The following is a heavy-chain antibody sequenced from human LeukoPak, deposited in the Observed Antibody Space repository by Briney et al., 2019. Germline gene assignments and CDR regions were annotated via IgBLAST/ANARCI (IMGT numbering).Heavy chain of an antibody. CDR3: ARDEEGGGSNWFDP. J-gene: IGHJ5*02. CDR2: ISSSGSTI. Sequence: GGSLRLSCAASGFTFSDYYMSWIRQAPGKGLEWVSYISSSGSTIYYADSVKGRFTISRDNAKNSLHLQMNSLRAEDTAVYYCARDEEGGGSNWFDPWGQGTLVTVSS. V-gene: IGHV3-11*01. D-gene: IGHD2-15*01. CDR1: GFTFSDYY.